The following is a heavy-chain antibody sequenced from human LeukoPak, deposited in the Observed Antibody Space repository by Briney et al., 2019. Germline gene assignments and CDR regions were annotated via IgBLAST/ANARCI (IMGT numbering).Heavy chain of an antibody. V-gene: IGHV3-30*01. CDR1: GFTFSSYA. D-gene: IGHD3-22*01. CDR2: ISYDGSNK. CDR3: ARGSIGYYPHPGDY. J-gene: IGHJ4*02. Sequence: PGRSLRLSCAASGFTFSSYAMHWVRQAPGKGLEWVAVISYDGSNKYYADSVKGRFTISRDNSKNTLYLQMNSLRAEDTAVYYCARGSIGYYPHPGDYSGQGTLVTVFS.